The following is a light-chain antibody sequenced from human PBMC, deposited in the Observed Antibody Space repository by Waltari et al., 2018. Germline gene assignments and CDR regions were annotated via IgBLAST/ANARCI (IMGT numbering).Light chain of an antibody. CDR2: GKN. J-gene: IGLJ2*01. CDR1: SLRSYY. CDR3: NSRDTSGNHPV. Sequence: SSELTQDPAVSVALGQTVRITCQGDSLRSYYASWYQQKPGQAPVLVIYGKNNRPSGIPDRFSGSSSGITASLTITGAQAEDEADYYCNSRDTSGNHPVFGGGTKLTVL. V-gene: IGLV3-19*01.